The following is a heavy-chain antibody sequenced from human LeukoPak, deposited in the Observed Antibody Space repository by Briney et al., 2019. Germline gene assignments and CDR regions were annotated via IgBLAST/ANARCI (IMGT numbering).Heavy chain of an antibody. CDR2: FDPEDGET. CDR1: GYTLTELS. Sequence: ASVKVSCKVSGYTLTELSMHWVRQAPGKGLEWMGGFDPEDGETTYAQKFQGRVTMTEDTSTDTAYMELSSLRSEDTAVYYCATLEYSSSSRNNWFDPWGQGTLVTVSS. CDR3: ATLEYSSSSRNNWFDP. V-gene: IGHV1-24*01. J-gene: IGHJ5*02. D-gene: IGHD6-6*01.